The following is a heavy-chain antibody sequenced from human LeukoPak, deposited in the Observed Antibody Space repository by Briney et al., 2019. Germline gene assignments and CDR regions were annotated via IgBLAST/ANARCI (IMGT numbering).Heavy chain of an antibody. V-gene: IGHV3-30*14. CDR3: ARGGSYLSAFDI. J-gene: IGHJ3*02. D-gene: IGHD1-26*01. CDR1: GFTLSSHA. CDR2: ISYDGNIK. Sequence: PGGSLRLSCAASGFTLSSHAIHWVRQAPGKGLEWVALISYDGNIKYYADSVKGRFTISRDNSKNTLYLQMNSLRAEDTAVYYCARGGSYLSAFDIWGQGTMVTVSS.